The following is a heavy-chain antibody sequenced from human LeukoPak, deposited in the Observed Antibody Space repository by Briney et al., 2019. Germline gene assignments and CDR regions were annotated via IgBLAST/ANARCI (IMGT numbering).Heavy chain of an antibody. CDR1: GGSISSYY. J-gene: IGHJ3*02. CDR2: IYYSGST. Sequence: SETLSLTCTVSGGSISSYYWSWIRQPPGKGPEWIGNIYYSGSTNYNPSLKSRVTISVDKSKNQFSLKLSSVTAADTAVYYCASGFGESPSPAFDIWGQGTMVTVSS. D-gene: IGHD3-10*01. CDR3: ASGFGESPSPAFDI. V-gene: IGHV4-59*12.